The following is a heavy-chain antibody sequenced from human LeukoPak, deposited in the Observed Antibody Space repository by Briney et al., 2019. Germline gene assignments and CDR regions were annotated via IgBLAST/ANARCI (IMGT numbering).Heavy chain of an antibody. CDR3: ARDPGRDSRGWSEYFQH. CDR2: IKQDGSEK. CDR1: GFTFSSYW. D-gene: IGHD6-19*01. V-gene: IGHV3-7*03. Sequence: GGSLRLSCAASGFTFSSYWMSWVRQAPGKGLEWVANIKQDGSEKYYVDSVKGRFTISRDNAKNSLYLQMNSLRAEDTAVYYCARDPGRDSRGWSEYFQHWGQGTLVTVSS. J-gene: IGHJ1*01.